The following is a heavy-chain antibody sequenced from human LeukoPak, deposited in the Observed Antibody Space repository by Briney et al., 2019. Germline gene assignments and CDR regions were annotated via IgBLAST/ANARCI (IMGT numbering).Heavy chain of an antibody. D-gene: IGHD4-17*01. V-gene: IGHV3-48*04. CDR3: ARDYDYGDYPGY. Sequence: GGSLRLSCAASGFTFSIYSMDWVRQAPGKGLEWVSYISRNGDTIYYADSVKGRFTISRDNAKNSLYLQMNSLRAEDTALYYCARDYDYGDYPGYWGQGTLVTVSS. CDR2: ISRNGDTI. CDR1: GFTFSIYS. J-gene: IGHJ4*02.